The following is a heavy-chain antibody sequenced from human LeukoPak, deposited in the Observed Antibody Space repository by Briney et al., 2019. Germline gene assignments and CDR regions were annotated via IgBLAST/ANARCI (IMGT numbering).Heavy chain of an antibody. Sequence: SETLSLTCTVSGDSISSYYWSWIRQPPGKGLEWIGYIYYSGSTNYNPSLKSRVTISVDTSKNQFSLKLSSVTAADTAVYYCARAYSSSFYGMDVWGQGTTVTVSS. V-gene: IGHV4-59*01. D-gene: IGHD6-13*01. CDR2: IYYSGST. J-gene: IGHJ6*02. CDR3: ARAYSSSFYGMDV. CDR1: GDSISSYY.